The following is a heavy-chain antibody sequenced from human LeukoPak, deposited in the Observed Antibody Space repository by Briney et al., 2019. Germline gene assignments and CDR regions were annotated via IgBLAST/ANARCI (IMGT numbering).Heavy chain of an antibody. CDR3: ARQGTYYYDSTKFTFDS. V-gene: IGHV4-39*01. CDR2: VFYTGNT. CDR1: GDSIATCIHY. Sequence: SETLSLTCTVSGDSIATCIHYWGWIRQPPGKGLEWIGSVFYTGNTYYNPSLQSRITISVDTSKNQVSLKVTSVTATDTALYYCARQGTYYYDSTKFTFDSWGQGTLVTVSS. J-gene: IGHJ4*02. D-gene: IGHD3-22*01.